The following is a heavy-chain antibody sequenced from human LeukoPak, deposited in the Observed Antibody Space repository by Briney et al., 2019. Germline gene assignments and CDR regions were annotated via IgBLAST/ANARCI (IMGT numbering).Heavy chain of an antibody. CDR1: GGSFSGYY. V-gene: IGHV4-34*01. Sequence: SETLSLTCAVYGGSFSGYYWSWIRQPPGKGLEWIGEINHSGSTNYNPSLKSRVTISVDTSKNQFSLKLSSVAAADTAVYYCAXXDWNYRGFDYWGQGTLVTVSS. D-gene: IGHD1-7*01. CDR2: INHSGST. CDR3: AXXDWNYRGFDY. J-gene: IGHJ4*02.